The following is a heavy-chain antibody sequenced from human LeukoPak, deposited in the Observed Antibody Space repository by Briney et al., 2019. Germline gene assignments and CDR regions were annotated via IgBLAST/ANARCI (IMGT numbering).Heavy chain of an antibody. CDR3: KGSGSYYLGYYYFDY. D-gene: IGHD3-10*01. V-gene: IGHV3-23*01. Sequence: GGSLRLSCAASGFTFSSYAMSWVRQAPGKGLEWVSAISGSGGSTYYADSVKGRFTISRDNSKNTLYLQMNSLRAEDTAVYYCKGSGSYYLGYYYFDYWGQGTLVTVSS. J-gene: IGHJ4*02. CDR1: GFTFSSYA. CDR2: ISGSGGST.